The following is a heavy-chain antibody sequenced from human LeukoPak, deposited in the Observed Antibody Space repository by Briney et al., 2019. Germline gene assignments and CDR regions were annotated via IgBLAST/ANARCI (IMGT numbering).Heavy chain of an antibody. V-gene: IGHV4-34*01. J-gene: IGHJ4*02. CDR2: INHSGST. D-gene: IGHD1-7*01. Sequence: PSETLSLTCAVYGGSFSGCYWSWIRQPPGKGLEWIGEINHSGSTNYNPSLKSRVTISVDTSKNQFSLKLSSVTAADTAVYYCARGRELELQYYFDYWGQGTLVTVSS. CDR3: ARGRELELQYYFDY. CDR1: GGSFSGCY.